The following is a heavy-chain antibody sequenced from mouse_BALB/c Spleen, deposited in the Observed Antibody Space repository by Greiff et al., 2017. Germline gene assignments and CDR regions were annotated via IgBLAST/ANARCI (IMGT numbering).Heavy chain of an antibody. CDR1: GYTFTSYW. V-gene: IGHV1-87*01. D-gene: IGHD1-1*01. Sequence: QVQLQQSGAELARPGASVKLSCKASGYTFTSYWMQWVKQRPGQGLEWIGAIYPGDGDTRYTQKFKGKATLTADKSSSTAYMQLSSLASEDSAVYYCAIITTVVAQYAMDYWGQGTSVTVSS. CDR2: IYPGDGDT. CDR3: AIITTVVAQYAMDY. J-gene: IGHJ4*01.